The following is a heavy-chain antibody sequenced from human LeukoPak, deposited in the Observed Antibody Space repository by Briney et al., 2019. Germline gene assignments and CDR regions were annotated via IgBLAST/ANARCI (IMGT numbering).Heavy chain of an antibody. CDR2: IYPGDSDT. V-gene: IGHV5-51*01. CDR3: ARQRGVVPAAYNWYFDL. D-gene: IGHD2-2*01. Sequence: GESLKISCKGSGYSFTSYWIGWVRQMPGKGLEWMGIIYPGDSDTRYSPSFQGQVTISADKSISTAYLQWSSLKASDTAMYYCARQRGVVPAAYNWYFDLWGRGTLVTVSS. CDR1: GYSFTSYW. J-gene: IGHJ2*01.